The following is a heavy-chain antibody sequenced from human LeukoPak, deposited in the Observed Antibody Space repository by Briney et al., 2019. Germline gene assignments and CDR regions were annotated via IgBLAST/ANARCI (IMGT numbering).Heavy chain of an antibody. CDR1: GYSVSSGYY. V-gene: IGHV4-38-2*02. J-gene: IGHJ4*02. Sequence: NSSETLSLTCTVSGYSVSSGYYWGWIRQPPGKGLEWTGSIDHSGSTYYNPSLKSRITISVDTSKNQFSLKLSSVTAADTAVYYCARDGYYYDSSGLYYFDYWGQGTLVTVSS. CDR2: IDHSGST. D-gene: IGHD3-22*01. CDR3: ARDGYYYDSSGLYYFDY.